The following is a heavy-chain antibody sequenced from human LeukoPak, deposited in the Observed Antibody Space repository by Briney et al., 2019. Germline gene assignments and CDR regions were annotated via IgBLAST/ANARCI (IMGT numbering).Heavy chain of an antibody. CDR3: ASVYSGYDHDAFDI. V-gene: IGHV1-18*01. Sequence: ASVKVSCKASGYTFTSYGISWVRQAPGQGLEWMGWISAYNDNTNYAQKLQGRVTMTTDTSTSTAYMELRSLRSDDTAVYYCASVYSGYDHDAFDIWGQGTMVTVSS. CDR2: ISAYNDNT. J-gene: IGHJ3*02. CDR1: GYTFTSYG. D-gene: IGHD5-12*01.